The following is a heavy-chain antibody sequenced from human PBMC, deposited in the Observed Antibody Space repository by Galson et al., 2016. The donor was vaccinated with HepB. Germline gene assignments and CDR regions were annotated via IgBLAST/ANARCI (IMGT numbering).Heavy chain of an antibody. V-gene: IGHV4-39*01. Sequence: SETLSLTCTVSGDSISSSYYWVWIRQPPGKGLEWIRSMHYSGSIYSNPSLKSRVTVSLDTSKNQVSLKLTSVTAADTAVYYCARTQRNTDELDYWGQGTLVTVSS. D-gene: IGHD6-25*01. CDR2: MHYSGSI. CDR3: ARTQRNTDELDY. J-gene: IGHJ4*02. CDR1: GDSISSSYY.